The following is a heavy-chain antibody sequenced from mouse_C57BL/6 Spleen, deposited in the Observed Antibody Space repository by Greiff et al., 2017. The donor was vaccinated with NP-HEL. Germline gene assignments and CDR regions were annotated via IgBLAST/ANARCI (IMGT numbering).Heavy chain of an antibody. CDR1: GYSITSGYY. Sequence: EVQLQESGPGLVKPSQSLSLTCSVTGYSITSGYYWNWIRQFPGNKLEWMGYISYDGSNNYNPSLKNRISITRDTSKNQFFLKLNSVTTEDTATYYCARPVYYYGSSYGWYFDVWGTGTTVTVSS. V-gene: IGHV3-6*01. CDR2: ISYDGSN. CDR3: ARPVYYYGSSYGWYFDV. J-gene: IGHJ1*03. D-gene: IGHD1-1*01.